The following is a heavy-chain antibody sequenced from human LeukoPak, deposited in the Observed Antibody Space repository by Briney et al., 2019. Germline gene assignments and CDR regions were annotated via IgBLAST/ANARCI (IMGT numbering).Heavy chain of an antibody. J-gene: IGHJ6*03. CDR2: IIHDGSKK. CDR3: ARGRITMPIGGRCYYMDV. V-gene: IGHV3-30*03. CDR1: GFTFRTYG. Sequence: GGSLRLSCDASGFTFRTYGMHWVRQAPGKGLEWVAVIIHDGSKKFYADSVKGRFTISRDNAKNSLYLQMNSLRAEDTAVYYCARGRITMPIGGRCYYMDVWGKGTTVTVSS. D-gene: IGHD3-10*01.